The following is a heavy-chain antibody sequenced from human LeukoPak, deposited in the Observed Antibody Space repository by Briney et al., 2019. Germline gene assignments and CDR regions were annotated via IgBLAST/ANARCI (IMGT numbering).Heavy chain of an antibody. CDR3: AKVRGSGYYLGHFQH. J-gene: IGHJ1*01. Sequence: GGSLRLPCAASGFTFSSYAMSWVRQAPGKGLEWVSAISGSGGSTYYADSVKGRFTISRDNSKNTLYLQMNSLRAEDTAVYYCAKVRGSGYYLGHFQHWGQGTLVTVSS. V-gene: IGHV3-23*01. CDR2: ISGSGGST. D-gene: IGHD3-22*01. CDR1: GFTFSSYA.